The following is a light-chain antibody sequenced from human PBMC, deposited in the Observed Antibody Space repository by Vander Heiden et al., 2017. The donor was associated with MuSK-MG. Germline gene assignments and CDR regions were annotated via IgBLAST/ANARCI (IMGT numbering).Light chain of an antibody. Sequence: DIQMTKSRSSLSASVGDRVTIPCRASQGISNYSAWFQQKPGKAPKSLIYAASSLQSPVPSKSSGCGPRTHFTLTISSLQLEYFASYFFQHENSSPLTFGGGTKVXIK. CDR3: QHENSSPLT. J-gene: IGKJ4*01. V-gene: IGKV1-16*02. CDR1: QGISNY. CDR2: AAS.